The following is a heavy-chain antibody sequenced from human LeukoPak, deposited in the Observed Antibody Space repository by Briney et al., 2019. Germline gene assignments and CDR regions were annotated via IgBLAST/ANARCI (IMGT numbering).Heavy chain of an antibody. Sequence: PSETLSLTCTVSSGSISSSYYYWGWIRQPPGKGLEWIGSIYYSGSTYYNPSLKSRVTFSVDTSKNQFSLKLSSVTAADTAVYYCARSYCSSVSCRLVGYVDCWGQGTLVTVSS. D-gene: IGHD2-2*01. CDR1: SGSISSSYYY. CDR2: IYYSGST. V-gene: IGHV4-39*01. J-gene: IGHJ4*02. CDR3: ARSYCSSVSCRLVGYVDC.